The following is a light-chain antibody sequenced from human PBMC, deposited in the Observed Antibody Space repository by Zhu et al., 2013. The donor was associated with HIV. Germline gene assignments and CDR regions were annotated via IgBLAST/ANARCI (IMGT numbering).Light chain of an antibody. CDR1: QSISDY. CDR2: AAS. Sequence: DIQMTQSPSSLSASVGDRVTITCRASQSISDYLNWYQQKPGEPPKLLIYAASTLQSGVPSRFSGSGSGTDFTLTISTLQPEDFASYYCQQSYSTPPWTFGGGTKVEIK. J-gene: IGKJ4*01. V-gene: IGKV1-39*01. CDR3: QQSYSTPPWT.